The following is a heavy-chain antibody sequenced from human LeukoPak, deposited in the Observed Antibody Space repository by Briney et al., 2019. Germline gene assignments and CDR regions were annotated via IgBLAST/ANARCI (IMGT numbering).Heavy chain of an antibody. J-gene: IGHJ4*02. Sequence: GGSLRLSCAASGFTFSSYAMHWVRQAPGKGLEWVAVISYDGSNKYHADSVKGRFTISRDNSKNTLYLQMNSLRAEDTAVYYCARDRVRGTGTIGYWGQGTLVTVSS. D-gene: IGHD1-1*01. CDR1: GFTFSSYA. V-gene: IGHV3-30-3*01. CDR2: ISYDGSNK. CDR3: ARDRVRGTGTIGY.